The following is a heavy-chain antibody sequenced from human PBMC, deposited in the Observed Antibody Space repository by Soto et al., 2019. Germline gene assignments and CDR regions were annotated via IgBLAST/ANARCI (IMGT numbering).Heavy chain of an antibody. D-gene: IGHD3-22*01. CDR3: ARGPYYYDSSGYYQIAY. CDR1: GFTFSSYG. J-gene: IGHJ4*02. V-gene: IGHV3-33*01. CDR2: IWYDGSNK. Sequence: GGSLRLSCAASGFTFSSYGMHWVRQAPGKGLEWVAVIWYDGSNKYYADSVKGRFTISRDNSKNTLYLQMNSLRAEDTAVYYCARGPYYYDSSGYYQIAYWGQGTLVTASS.